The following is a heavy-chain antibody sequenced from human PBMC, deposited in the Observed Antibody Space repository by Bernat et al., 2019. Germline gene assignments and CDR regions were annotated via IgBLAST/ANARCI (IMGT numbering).Heavy chain of an antibody. CDR3: ARGMLWFGELDAFDI. D-gene: IGHD3-10*01. CDR2: ISYDGSNK. J-gene: IGHJ3*02. CDR1: GFTFSSYA. Sequence: QWQLVESGGGVVQPGRSLRLPCAASGFTFSSYAMHWFRRAPAKGLEWGAVISYDGSNKYYADSVKGRFTISRDNSKNTLYLQMNSLRAEDTAVYYCARGMLWFGELDAFDIWGQGTMVTVSS. V-gene: IGHV3-30-3*01.